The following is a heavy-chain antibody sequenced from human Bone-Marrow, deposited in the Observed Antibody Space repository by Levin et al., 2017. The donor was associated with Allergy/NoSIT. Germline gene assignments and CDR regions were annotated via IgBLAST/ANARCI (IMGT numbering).Heavy chain of an antibody. CDR2: IFHSGAT. Sequence: KPSETLSLTCNVSGVTVASNYYWSWIRQPPGKGLEWIGYIFHSGATNHNPSLKSRVTVSVDKSRNQLSLKLTSVTAADTAVSYCTRHSTYYYANSLRVGAFDYWGQGILVTVSS. V-gene: IGHV4-59*08. CDR1: GVTVASNYY. CDR3: TRHSTYYYANSLRVGAFDY. J-gene: IGHJ4*02. D-gene: IGHD3-10*01.